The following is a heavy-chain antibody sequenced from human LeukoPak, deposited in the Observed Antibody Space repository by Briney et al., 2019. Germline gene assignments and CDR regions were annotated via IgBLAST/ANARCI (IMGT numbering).Heavy chain of an antibody. D-gene: IGHD2-2*01. CDR1: GYSFNSQG. CDR2: INTNTGNP. Sequence: ASVKVSCKASGYSFNSQGMNWVRQAPGQGLEWMGWINTNTGNPMYAQGFTGRFVFSLDTSVSMAYLQISSLKAEDTAVYYCARVSIVLVPAAFDSWGQGTLVTVSS. V-gene: IGHV7-4-1*04. J-gene: IGHJ4*02. CDR3: ARVSIVLVPAAFDS.